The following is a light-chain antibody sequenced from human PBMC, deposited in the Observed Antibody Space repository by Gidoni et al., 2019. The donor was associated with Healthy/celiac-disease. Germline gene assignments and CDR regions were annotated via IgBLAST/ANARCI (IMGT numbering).Light chain of an antibody. CDR2: GAS. V-gene: IGKV3-20*01. J-gene: IGKJ5*01. CDR3: QQYGSSPVT. CDR1: QSVSSSY. Sequence: EIVFTQSPGTLSLSPGERATLSCRASQSVSSSYLAWYQQKPGQDPRLLIYGASSRATGIPDRCSGSGSGTDFTLTISRLEPEDFAVYYGQQYGSSPVTFGQGTRLEIK.